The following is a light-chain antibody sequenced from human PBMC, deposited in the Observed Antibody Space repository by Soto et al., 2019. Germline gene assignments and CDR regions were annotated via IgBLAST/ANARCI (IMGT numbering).Light chain of an antibody. CDR1: QSVSSSY. J-gene: IGKJ2*01. Sequence: EIVLTQSPGTLSLSPGERATLSCRASQSVSSSYLAWYQQKPGQAPRLLIYGASSRATGIPDRFSGSGSGTDFTLTIRRLEPEDFAVYYCQQYGRSPNTFGQGTKLEIK. CDR3: QQYGRSPNT. CDR2: GAS. V-gene: IGKV3-20*01.